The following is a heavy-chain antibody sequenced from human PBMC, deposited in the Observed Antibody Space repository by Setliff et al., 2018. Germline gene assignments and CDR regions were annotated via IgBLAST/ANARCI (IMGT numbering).Heavy chain of an antibody. Sequence: ASVKVSCKASGSTLTNSIMNWVRQAPGQGLEWMGWISAYNGNTYHAQKFQDRLSMTTDASTSTAYMELRSLRADDTAVYYCERLVRHCTRISCQRTSEADLWGQGTQVTVSS. CDR3: ERLVRHCTRISCQRTSEADL. D-gene: IGHD2-15*01. CDR1: GSTLTNSI. J-gene: IGHJ5*02. CDR2: ISAYNGNT. V-gene: IGHV1-18*04.